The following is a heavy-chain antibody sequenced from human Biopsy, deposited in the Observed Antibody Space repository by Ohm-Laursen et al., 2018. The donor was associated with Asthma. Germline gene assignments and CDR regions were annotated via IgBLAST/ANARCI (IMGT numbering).Heavy chain of an antibody. CDR2: ISHDGATS. CDR3: ARSVNGSFDY. CDR1: GFTLSYYW. V-gene: IGHV3-74*01. D-gene: IGHD2-8*01. Sequence: SLRLSCSASGFTLSYYWMHWVRQAPGKGLVWVSRISHDGATSNYADSVKGRFTISRDNAKNTLYLHLNTLRADDTAVYFCARSVNGSFDYWGQGTLVTVSS. J-gene: IGHJ4*02.